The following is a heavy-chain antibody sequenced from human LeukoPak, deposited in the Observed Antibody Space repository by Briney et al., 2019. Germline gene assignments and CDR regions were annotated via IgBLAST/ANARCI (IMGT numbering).Heavy chain of an antibody. CDR2: IYPGDSDT. V-gene: IGHV5-51*01. CDR3: ARSPCGGDCYSGHFQH. J-gene: IGHJ1*01. D-gene: IGHD2-21*02. CDR1: GYTFTTYW. Sequence: GESLKISCQGSGYTFTTYWIGWVRQMPGRGLEWMGIIYPGDSDTRYSPSFQGQVTISAVKSINTAYLRWSSLKASDTAMYYCARSPCGGDCYSGHFQHWGQGTLVTVSS.